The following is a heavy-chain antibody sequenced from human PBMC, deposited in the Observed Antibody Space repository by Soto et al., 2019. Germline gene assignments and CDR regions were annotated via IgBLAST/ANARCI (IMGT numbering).Heavy chain of an antibody. V-gene: IGHV1-18*01. D-gene: IGHD6-19*01. CDR2: ISAYNGNT. CDR3: AKTGLEWLATRRFWFDP. Sequence: ASVKVSCKASGYTFTSYGISWVRQAPGQGLEWMGWISAYNGNTNYAQKLQGRVTMTTDTSTSTAYMELRSLRSDDTAVYYCAKTGLEWLATRRFWFDPWGQGTRVTVSS. CDR1: GYTFTSYG. J-gene: IGHJ5*02.